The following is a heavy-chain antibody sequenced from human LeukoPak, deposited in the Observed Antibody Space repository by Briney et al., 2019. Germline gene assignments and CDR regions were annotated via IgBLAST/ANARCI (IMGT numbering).Heavy chain of an antibody. V-gene: IGHV3-64*01. J-gene: IGHJ4*02. CDR2: ISVNGGSE. CDR3: ARGQAYYYDSSGLTFDY. Sequence: GGSLGLSCAASGFTFNKHVMFWVRQPPGKGLEYVSAISVNGGSEYYANSVKGRFIVSRDNSKNTLYLQMDILKTEDMAVYYCARGQAYYYDSSGLTFDYWGQGTLVIVSS. D-gene: IGHD3-22*01. CDR1: GFTFNKHV.